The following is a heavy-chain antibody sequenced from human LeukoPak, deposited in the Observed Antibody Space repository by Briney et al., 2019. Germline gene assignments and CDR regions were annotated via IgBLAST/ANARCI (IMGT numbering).Heavy chain of an antibody. CDR2: ISAYNGNT. D-gene: IGHD3-22*01. CDR3: ARGKITMIVDGSFDY. V-gene: IGHV1-18*01. J-gene: IGHJ4*02. CDR1: GYTFTSCG. Sequence: ASVKVSCKASGYTFTSCGISWVRQAPGQGLEWMGWISAYNGNTNYAQKLQGRVTMTTDTSTSTAYMELRSLRSDDTAVYYCARGKITMIVDGSFDYWSQATLVAVSS.